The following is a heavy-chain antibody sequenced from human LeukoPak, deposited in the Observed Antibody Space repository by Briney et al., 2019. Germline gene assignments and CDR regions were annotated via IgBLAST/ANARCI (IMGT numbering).Heavy chain of an antibody. CDR2: IIGDGAIT. J-gene: IGHJ3*01. V-gene: IGHV3-23*01. CDR1: GFTFAIHA. Sequence: GGSLRLSCAASGFTFAIHAMTWVRQAPGKGLEWVSVIIGDGAITHYAESVKGQFTISRDNSQNTLFLQMNSLRVEDTAIYYCAKDSYVSGRPLHTFDVWGQGTMVTVSP. D-gene: IGHD3-10*01. CDR3: AKDSYVSGRPLHTFDV.